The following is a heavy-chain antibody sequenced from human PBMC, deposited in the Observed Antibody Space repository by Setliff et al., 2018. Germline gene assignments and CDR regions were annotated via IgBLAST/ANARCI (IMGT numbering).Heavy chain of an antibody. Sequence: ASVKVSCKASGYTFTSYYMHWVRQAPGQGLEWMGRISAYNGNTIHAQNFQGRVTMTTDTSTSTAYMELRSLRSDDTAVYYCARDSPEMVAPPAAHCFDPWGQGTLVTVSS. V-gene: IGHV1-18*04. CDR3: ARDSPEMVAPPAAHCFDP. J-gene: IGHJ5*02. CDR2: ISAYNGNT. D-gene: IGHD2-15*01. CDR1: GYTFTSYY.